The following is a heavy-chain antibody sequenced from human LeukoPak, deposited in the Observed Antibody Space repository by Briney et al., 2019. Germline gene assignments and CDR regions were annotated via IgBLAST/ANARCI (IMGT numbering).Heavy chain of an antibody. CDR3: AKVYGGYYRMPFDY. Sequence: PGGSLRLSCAASGFTFSSYAMTWVRQAPGRGLAWVSAISDSGESTYYADSVKGRFTISRDNSKNTVYLQMNSLRAEDTAVYYCAKVYGGYYRMPFDYWGQGSLVTVSS. CDR2: ISDSGEST. CDR1: GFTFSSYA. J-gene: IGHJ4*02. D-gene: IGHD3-3*01. V-gene: IGHV3-23*01.